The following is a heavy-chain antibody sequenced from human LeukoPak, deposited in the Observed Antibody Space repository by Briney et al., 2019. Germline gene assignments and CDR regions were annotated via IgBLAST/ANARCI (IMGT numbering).Heavy chain of an antibody. D-gene: IGHD6-6*01. CDR3: ARVASYALDI. Sequence: GGSLRLSCTVSGFTFSDYWMSWVRQAPGKGLEWVANINQDGSEKYYVDSVMGRFTVSRDNDKNSLYLQVNSLRAEDRAVYYCARVASYALDIWGQGTMVTVSS. V-gene: IGHV3-7*01. CDR2: INQDGSEK. CDR1: GFTFSDYW. J-gene: IGHJ3*02.